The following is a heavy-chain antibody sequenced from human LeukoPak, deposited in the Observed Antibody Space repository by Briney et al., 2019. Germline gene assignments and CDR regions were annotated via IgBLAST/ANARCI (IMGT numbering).Heavy chain of an antibody. Sequence: SETLSLTCAVYGGSLSGYYWSWIRQPPGKGLEWIGEINHSGSTNYNPSLKSRVTISVDTSKNQFSLKLSSVTAADTAVYYCARGGVAPAAPAIGWFDPWGQGTLVTVSS. J-gene: IGHJ5*02. CDR3: ARGGVAPAAPAIGWFDP. CDR2: INHSGST. CDR1: GGSLSGYY. D-gene: IGHD2-2*01. V-gene: IGHV4-34*01.